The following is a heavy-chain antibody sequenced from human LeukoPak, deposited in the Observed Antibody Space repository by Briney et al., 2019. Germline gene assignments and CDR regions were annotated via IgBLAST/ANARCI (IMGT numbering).Heavy chain of an antibody. CDR2: IHYSGST. CDR3: ARGYSYNFDY. CDR1: GASISSHY. Sequence: SGTLSLTCSVSGASISSHYWSWIRQPPGKGLEWIGYIHYSGSTNCNPSLKSRVTISLDTSKNHFSLKLTTVTAADTAMYYCARGYSYNFDYWGQGTLVTVSS. V-gene: IGHV4-59*11. J-gene: IGHJ4*02. D-gene: IGHD5-18*01.